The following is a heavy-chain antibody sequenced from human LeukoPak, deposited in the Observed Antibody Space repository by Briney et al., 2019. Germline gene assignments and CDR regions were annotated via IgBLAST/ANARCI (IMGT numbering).Heavy chain of an antibody. CDR1: GFTFSSYA. J-gene: IGHJ4*02. CDR3: ARGHYDVLTDSLNQFAY. D-gene: IGHD3-9*01. CDR2: ISGSGGST. Sequence: PGGSLRLSCAASGFTFSSYAMSWVRQAPGKGLEWVSAISGSGGSTYYADSVRGRFTISRDNAKTSLYLQMNSLRAEDTAVYYCARGHYDVLTDSLNQFAYWGQGTLVTVSS. V-gene: IGHV3-23*01.